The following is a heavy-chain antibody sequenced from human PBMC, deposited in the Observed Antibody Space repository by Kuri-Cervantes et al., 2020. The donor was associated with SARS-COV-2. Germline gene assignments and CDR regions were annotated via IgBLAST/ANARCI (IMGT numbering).Heavy chain of an antibody. CDR3: ARLTESYYYYYGMDV. D-gene: IGHD3-10*01. J-gene: IGHJ6*02. CDR2: INHSGST. Sequence: GSLRLSCAVYGGSFSGYYWSWIRQPPGKGLEWIGEINHSGSTNYNPSLKSRVTISVDTSKNQFSLKLSSVTAADTAVYYCARLTESYYYYYGMDVWGQGTTVTVSS. CDR1: GGSFSGYY. V-gene: IGHV4-34*01.